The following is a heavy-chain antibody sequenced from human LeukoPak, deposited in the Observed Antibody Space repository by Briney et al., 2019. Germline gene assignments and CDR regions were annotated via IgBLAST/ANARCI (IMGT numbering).Heavy chain of an antibody. J-gene: IGHJ4*02. D-gene: IGHD1-26*01. CDR3: AKLREWVLPDLFDY. CDR2: ISGSSSYI. CDR1: GFTFSSYN. V-gene: IGHV3-21*04. Sequence: GGSLRLSCAASGFTFSSYNMNWVRQAPGKGLEWVSSISGSSSYIYYADSVKGRFTISRDNSKNTLYLQMNSLRAEDTAVYYCAKLREWVLPDLFDYWGQGTLVIVSS.